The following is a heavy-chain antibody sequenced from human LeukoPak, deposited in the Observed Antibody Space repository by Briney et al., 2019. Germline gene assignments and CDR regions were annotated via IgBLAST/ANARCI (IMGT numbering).Heavy chain of an antibody. CDR2: IDTSSTTM. Sequence: GGSLRLSCAASGLTFSKYSMTWVRQAPGKGLEWVSFIDTSSTTMYYTDSVKGRFTISRDNAKNSLYLQMNSLRVEDTAAYYCARGVVVTASNWYFDLWGRGTLVTVSS. V-gene: IGHV3-48*04. CDR3: ARGVVVTASNWYFDL. D-gene: IGHD2-21*02. CDR1: GLTFSKYS. J-gene: IGHJ2*01.